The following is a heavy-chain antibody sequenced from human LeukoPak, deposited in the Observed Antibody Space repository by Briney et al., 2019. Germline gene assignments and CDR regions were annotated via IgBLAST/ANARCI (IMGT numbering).Heavy chain of an antibody. CDR3: AREAGIAAAGYYYYGMDV. CDR1: GFTFSSYS. V-gene: IGHV3-21*01. Sequence: GGSLRLSCAASGFTFSSYSMTWVRQAPGKGLEWVSSISSSSSYIYYADSVKGRFTISRDNAKNSLYLQMYSLRAEDTAVYYCAREAGIAAAGYYYYGMDVWGQGTTVTVSS. D-gene: IGHD6-13*01. CDR2: ISSSSSYI. J-gene: IGHJ6*02.